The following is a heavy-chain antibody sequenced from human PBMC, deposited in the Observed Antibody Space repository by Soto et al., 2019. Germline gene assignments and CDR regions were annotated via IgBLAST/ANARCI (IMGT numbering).Heavy chain of an antibody. Sequence: QVQLVQSGAEVKKPGSSVKVSCKTSGGTFSTYSIVWVRQAPGEGLEWMGGIIPIFGTANYAQKFQDRVTITADKSTYTAFMELSSLKSEHTAMYYCASSSGNNYGVGTNYYFDYWGQGTLVTVSS. CDR1: GGTFSTYS. V-gene: IGHV1-69*06. J-gene: IGHJ4*02. CDR3: ASSSGNNYGVGTNYYFDY. CDR2: IIPIFGTA. D-gene: IGHD1-26*01.